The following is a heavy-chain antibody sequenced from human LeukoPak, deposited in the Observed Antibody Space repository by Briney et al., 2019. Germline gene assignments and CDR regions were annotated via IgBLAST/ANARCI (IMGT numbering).Heavy chain of an antibody. CDR3: ARGSFSVLRFLEWLTD. Sequence: GASVTVSCKASGGTFSSYAISWVRQAPGQGLEWMGGIIPIFGTANYAQKFQGRVTITTDESTSTAYMELSSLRSEDTAVYYCARGSFSVLRFLEWLTDWGQGTLVTVSS. CDR2: IIPIFGTA. V-gene: IGHV1-69*05. D-gene: IGHD3-3*01. CDR1: GGTFSSYA. J-gene: IGHJ4*02.